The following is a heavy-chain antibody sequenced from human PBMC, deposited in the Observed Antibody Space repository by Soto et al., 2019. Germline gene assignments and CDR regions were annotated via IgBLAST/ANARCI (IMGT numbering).Heavy chain of an antibody. Sequence: QVQLQQWGAGLLKPSETLSLTCAVYGGSFSGYYWSWIRQPPGKGLEWIGEINHSGSTNYNPSLKSRVTISVDTSTNQCSLKLSSVTAADTAVYYCARGALPRITMVRGVYGMDVWGQGTTVTVSS. CDR1: GGSFSGYY. J-gene: IGHJ6*02. CDR3: ARGALPRITMVRGVYGMDV. CDR2: INHSGST. V-gene: IGHV4-34*01. D-gene: IGHD3-10*01.